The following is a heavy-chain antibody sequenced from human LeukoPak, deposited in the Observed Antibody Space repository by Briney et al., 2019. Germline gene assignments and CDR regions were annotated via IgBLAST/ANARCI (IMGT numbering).Heavy chain of an antibody. D-gene: IGHD3-10*01. V-gene: IGHV3-21*01. CDR3: VKGRRLWFGESLDYFDY. Sequence: GGSLRLSCAASGFTFSNYNMYWVRQAPGKGLEWVSSISSSGSYIYYADSVKGRFTISRDNAKNTLYLQMSSLRAEDTAVYYCVKGRRLWFGESLDYFDYWGQGTLVTVSS. CDR2: ISSSGSYI. J-gene: IGHJ4*02. CDR1: GFTFSNYN.